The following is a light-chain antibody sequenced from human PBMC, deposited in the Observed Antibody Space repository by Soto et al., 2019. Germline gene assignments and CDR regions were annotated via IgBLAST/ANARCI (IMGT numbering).Light chain of an antibody. CDR1: QSVSSSF. J-gene: IGKJ1*01. CDR3: HQYGSSPAT. V-gene: IGKV3-20*01. CDR2: GAS. Sequence: EIVLTQSPGTLSLSPGERATLSCRASQSVSSSFLAWHQQKPGQAPKLLIYGASSRATGIPDRFSGSGSGTDFTLTISRLEPEDFAVYYCHQYGSSPATFGQGTKVDIK.